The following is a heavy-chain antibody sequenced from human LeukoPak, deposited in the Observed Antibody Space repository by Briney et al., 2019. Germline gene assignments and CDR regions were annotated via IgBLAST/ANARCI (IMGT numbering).Heavy chain of an antibody. J-gene: IGHJ6*02. CDR2: INPNSGGT. V-gene: IGHV1-2*06. CDR1: GYTFTGYY. CDR3: ARLGYYYYGMDV. Sequence: EASVKVSCKASGYTFTGYYMHWVRQAPGQGLEWMGRINPNSGGTNYAQKLQGRVTMTTDTSTSTAYMELRSLRSDDTAVYYCARLGYYYYGMDVWGQGTTVTVSS.